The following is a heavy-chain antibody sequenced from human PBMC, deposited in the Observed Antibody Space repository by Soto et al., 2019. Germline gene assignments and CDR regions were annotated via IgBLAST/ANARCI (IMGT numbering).Heavy chain of an antibody. CDR2: IYYSGST. CDR1: GGSISSSSYY. J-gene: IGHJ4*02. V-gene: IGHV4-39*01. Sequence: SETLSLTCTVSGGSISSSSYYWGWIRQPPGKGLEWIGSIYYSGSTYYNPSLKSRVTISIDTSKNQFSLKLSSVTAADTAVYYCARHASTTVTYYFDYWGQGTLVTVSS. D-gene: IGHD4-17*01. CDR3: ARHASTTVTYYFDY.